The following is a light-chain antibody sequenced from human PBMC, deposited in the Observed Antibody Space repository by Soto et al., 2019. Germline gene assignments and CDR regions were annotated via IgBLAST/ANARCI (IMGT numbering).Light chain of an antibody. Sequence: DIQMTQSPSTLSGSVGDRVTITCRASQTISSWLAWYQQKPGKAPKLLIYKASTLKSGVPSRFSGSGSGTDFTLTISRLEPEDFAVYYCQQYGSSYTFGQGTKLEIK. CDR3: QQYGSSYT. V-gene: IGKV1-5*03. J-gene: IGKJ2*01. CDR2: KAS. CDR1: QTISSW.